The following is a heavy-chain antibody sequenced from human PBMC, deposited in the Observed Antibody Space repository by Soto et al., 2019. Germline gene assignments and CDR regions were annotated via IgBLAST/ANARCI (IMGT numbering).Heavy chain of an antibody. D-gene: IGHD3-22*01. V-gene: IGHV2-5*02. CDR3: AHRRSTYYYDSTFDP. Sequence: QITLKESGPTLVKPTQTLTLTCTFSGFSLSTSGVGVGWIRQPPGKALEWLALIYWDDDKRYSPSLKSRLTTTKDTSKXXXXLTMXXXXXVXXXTXYCAHRRSTYYYDSTFDPWGQGTLVTVSS. CDR2: IYWDDDK. CDR1: GFSLSTSGVG. J-gene: IGHJ5*02.